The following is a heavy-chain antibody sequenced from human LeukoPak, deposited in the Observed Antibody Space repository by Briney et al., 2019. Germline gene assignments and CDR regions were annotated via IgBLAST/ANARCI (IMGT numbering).Heavy chain of an antibody. CDR1: GGSISNYY. J-gene: IGHJ4*02. V-gene: IGHV4-4*07. Sequence: SETLSLTCTVSGGSISNYYWSWVRQPAGKGLEWIGRIYTSGSTNYNPSLKSRVTISVDTSKNQFSLKLSSVTAADTAVYYCARVGATTFDYWGQGTLVTVSS. CDR3: ARVGATTFDY. D-gene: IGHD1-26*01. CDR2: IYTSGST.